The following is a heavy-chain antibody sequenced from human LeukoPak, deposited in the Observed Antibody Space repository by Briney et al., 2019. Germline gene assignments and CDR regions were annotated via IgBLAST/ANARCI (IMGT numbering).Heavy chain of an antibody. J-gene: IGHJ3*02. V-gene: IGHV3-49*03. CDR1: GFTSSDYG. D-gene: IGHD2-15*01. CDR2: IRSKPYVGTT. CDR3: SRTRISGIDGFDI. Sequence: GGSLRLSCTASGFTSSDYGVNSFRHAPEKGLEWVAFIRSKPYVGTTEYAASVKGRFSISRDDSTSIVYLQMNSLKTEDTALYYCSRTRISGIDGFDIWGQGTMVTVSS.